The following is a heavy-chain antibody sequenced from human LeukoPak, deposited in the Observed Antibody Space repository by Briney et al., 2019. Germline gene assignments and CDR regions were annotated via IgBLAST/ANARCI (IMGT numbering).Heavy chain of an antibody. CDR3: ARGFGQQLVQGPD. CDR2: INHSGST. D-gene: IGHD6-13*01. J-gene: IGHJ4*02. Sequence: SETLSLTCAVYGGSLSGYYWSWIRQPPGKGLEWIGEINHSGSTNYNPSLESRVPISVDTSKNQFSLKPSSVTAAATAVYYCARGFGQQLVQGPDGGEGTLVTVP. CDR1: GGSLSGYY. V-gene: IGHV4-34*01.